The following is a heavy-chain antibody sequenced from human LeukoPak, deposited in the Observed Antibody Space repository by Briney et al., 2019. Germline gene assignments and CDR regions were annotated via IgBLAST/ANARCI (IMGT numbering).Heavy chain of an antibody. J-gene: IGHJ6*02. CDR3: ARDRRGSSTSYYYYGMDV. CDR1: GGSISSGGYY. V-gene: IGHV4-31*03. Sequence: SETLSLTRTVSGGSISSGGYYWSWIRQHPGKGLEWIGYIYYSGSTYYNPSLKSRVTISVDTSKNQFSLKLSSVTAADTAVYYCARDRRGSSTSYYYYGMDVWGQGTTVTVSS. D-gene: IGHD2-2*01. CDR2: IYYSGST.